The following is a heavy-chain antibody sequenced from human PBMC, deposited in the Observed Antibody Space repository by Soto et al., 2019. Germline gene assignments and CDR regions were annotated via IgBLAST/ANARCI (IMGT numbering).Heavy chain of an antibody. CDR3: AHTGDDYGDYIPAFYFDY. Sequence: SGPTLVKPTQTLTLTCTFSGFSLSTSGVGVGWIRQPPGKALEWLALIYWNDDKRYSPSLKSRLTITKDTSKNQVVLTMTNMDPVDTATYYCAHTGDDYGDYIPAFYFDYWGQGTLVTVSS. CDR2: IYWNDDK. J-gene: IGHJ4*02. CDR1: GFSLSTSGVG. V-gene: IGHV2-5*01. D-gene: IGHD4-17*01.